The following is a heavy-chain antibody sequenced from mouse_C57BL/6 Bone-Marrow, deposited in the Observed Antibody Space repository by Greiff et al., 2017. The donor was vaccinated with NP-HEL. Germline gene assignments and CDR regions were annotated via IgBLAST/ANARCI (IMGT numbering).Heavy chain of an antibody. Sequence: QVHVKQPGAELVKPGASVKLSCKASGYTFTSYWMHWVKQRPGRGLEWIGRIDPNSGGTKYNEKFKSKATLTVDKPSSTAYMQLSSLTSEDSAVYYCAILRREFAYWGQGTLVTVSA. CDR1: GYTFTSYW. D-gene: IGHD2-12*01. J-gene: IGHJ3*01. V-gene: IGHV1-72*01. CDR2: IDPNSGGT. CDR3: AILRREFAY.